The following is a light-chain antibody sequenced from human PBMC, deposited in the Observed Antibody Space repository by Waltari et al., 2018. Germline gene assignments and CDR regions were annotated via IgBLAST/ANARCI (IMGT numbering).Light chain of an antibody. CDR3: QQSYSTPLIT. CDR1: QSISSY. Sequence: SLSASVGDRVTITCRASQSISSYLNWYQQKPGKAPKLLIYAASSLQSGVPSRFSGSGSGTDFTLTISSLQPEDFATYYCQQSYSTPLITFGQGTRLEIK. J-gene: IGKJ5*01. V-gene: IGKV1-39*01. CDR2: AAS.